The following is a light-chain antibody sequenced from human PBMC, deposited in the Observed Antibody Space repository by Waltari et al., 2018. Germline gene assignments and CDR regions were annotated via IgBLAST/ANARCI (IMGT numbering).Light chain of an antibody. J-gene: IGKJ1*01. CDR3: QQYGSSPQT. CDR1: HSVTSDY. CDR2: GAY. V-gene: IGKV3-20*01. Sequence: ENVLTQSPGTLSLSPGEIATLSCRASHSVTSDYVAWYQHKPGQAPRLLIYGAYTRATGIPDRFSASGSGSDFALTISGLEPEDFAVYYCQQYGSSPQTFGQGTKVEIK.